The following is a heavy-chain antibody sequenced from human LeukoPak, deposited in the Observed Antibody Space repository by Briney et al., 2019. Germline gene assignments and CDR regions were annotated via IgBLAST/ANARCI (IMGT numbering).Heavy chain of an antibody. CDR1: GYSFTSYW. CDR2: IYPGDSDT. D-gene: IGHD4-17*01. J-gene: IGHJ5*02. CDR3: ARTMTTVVTWFDP. Sequence: GESLKISCKGSGYSFTSYWIGWVRQLPGKGLEWMGIIYPGDSDTRYSPSFQGQVTISADKSISTAYLQWSSLKASDTAMYYCARTMTTVVTWFDPWGQGTLVTVSS. V-gene: IGHV5-51*01.